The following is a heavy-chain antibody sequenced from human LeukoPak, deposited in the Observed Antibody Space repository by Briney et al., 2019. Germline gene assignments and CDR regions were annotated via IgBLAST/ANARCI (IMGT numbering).Heavy chain of an antibody. CDR1: GFSFSSYG. V-gene: IGHV3-48*01. Sequence: GGSLRLSCAGSGFSFSSYGMHWVRQAPGKWLEWVSYISSSSSTIYYADSVKGRFTISRDNAKNSLYLQMNSLRAEDTAVYYCARERVGGYYYYMDVWGKGTTVTVSS. CDR3: ARERVGGYYYYMDV. CDR2: ISSSSSTI. D-gene: IGHD3-10*01. J-gene: IGHJ6*03.